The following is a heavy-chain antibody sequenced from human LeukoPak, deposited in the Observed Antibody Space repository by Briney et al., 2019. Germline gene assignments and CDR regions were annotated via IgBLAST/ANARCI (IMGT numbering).Heavy chain of an antibody. J-gene: IGHJ4*02. Sequence: GGSLRLSCAASGFTFSSYSMNWVRQAPGKGLEWVSYISSSGSPIYYADSVKGRFTISRDNAKNSLYLQMNSLRAEDTAVYYCARMTPSDYWGQGTLVTVSS. CDR3: ARMTPSDY. D-gene: IGHD2-15*01. CDR1: GFTFSSYS. V-gene: IGHV3-48*01. CDR2: ISSSGSPI.